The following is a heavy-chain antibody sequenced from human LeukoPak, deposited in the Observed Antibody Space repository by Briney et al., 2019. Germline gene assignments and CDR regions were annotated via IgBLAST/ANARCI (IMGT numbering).Heavy chain of an antibody. J-gene: IGHJ4*02. Sequence: PSETLSLTCTVSGGSFSGYYWSWIRQPPGQGLEWIGEINHSGSTNYNPSLKSRVTISVDTSKNQFSLKLTSVTAADTAVYYCARGLGIAAVGISLDYWGQGTLVTVSS. CDR3: ARGLGIAAVGISLDY. V-gene: IGHV4-34*01. CDR1: GGSFSGYY. D-gene: IGHD6-13*01. CDR2: INHSGST.